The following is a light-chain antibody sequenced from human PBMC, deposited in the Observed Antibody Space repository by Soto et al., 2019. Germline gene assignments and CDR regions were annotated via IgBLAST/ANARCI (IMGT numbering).Light chain of an antibody. CDR3: QQYGNSPRT. Sequence: TQSPSTLSASVGDRVTISCRASQSVGSWLAWYQQKPGQAPRLLIYGASSRATGIPDRFSGSGSGTDFSLTINRLEPEDVAVYYCQQYGNSPRTFGQGTKLEI. V-gene: IGKV3-20*01. CDR1: QSVGSW. CDR2: GAS. J-gene: IGKJ2*01.